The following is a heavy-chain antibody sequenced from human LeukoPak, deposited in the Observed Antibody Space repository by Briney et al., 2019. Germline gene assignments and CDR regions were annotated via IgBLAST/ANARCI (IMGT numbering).Heavy chain of an antibody. CDR3: ARGTEDGYNSYYFDY. V-gene: IGHV4-4*07. D-gene: IGHD5-24*01. Sequence: SGTLSLTCTVSGGSISSYYWSWIRQPAGKGLEWIGRICTSGSTNYNPSLKSRVTMSVDTSKNQFSLKLSSVTAADTAVYYCARGTEDGYNSYYFDYWGQGTLVTVSS. CDR1: GGSISSYY. CDR2: ICTSGST. J-gene: IGHJ4*02.